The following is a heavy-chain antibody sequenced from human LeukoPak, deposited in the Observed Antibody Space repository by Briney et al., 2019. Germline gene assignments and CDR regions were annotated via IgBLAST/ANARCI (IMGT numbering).Heavy chain of an antibody. Sequence: PGGSLRLSCAASGFTFSSYGMQWVRQAPGKGLEWVSVIWCDGSSEYYADSVKGRFIISRDNSKNTLYLQMNSLRAEDTAVYYCAGDDPRLYLDYWGQGTLVTVSS. D-gene: IGHD2-21*01. V-gene: IGHV3-33*01. CDR1: GFTFSSYG. CDR3: AGDDPRLYLDY. J-gene: IGHJ4*02. CDR2: IWCDGSSE.